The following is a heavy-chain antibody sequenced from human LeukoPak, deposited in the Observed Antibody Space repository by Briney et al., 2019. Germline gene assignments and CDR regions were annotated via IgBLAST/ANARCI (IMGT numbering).Heavy chain of an antibody. Sequence: SKTLSLTCTVSGGSISSYYWSWIRQPAGKGLEWIGRIYTSGSTNYNPSLKSRVTMSVDTSKNQFSLKLSSVTAADTAVYYCAREGYCSSTSCYLNPWFDPWGQGTLVTVSS. J-gene: IGHJ5*02. CDR3: AREGYCSSTSCYLNPWFDP. V-gene: IGHV4-4*07. D-gene: IGHD2-2*01. CDR2: IYTSGST. CDR1: GGSISSYY.